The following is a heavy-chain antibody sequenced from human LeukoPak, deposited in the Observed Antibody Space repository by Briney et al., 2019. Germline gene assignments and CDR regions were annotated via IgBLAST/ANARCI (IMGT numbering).Heavy chain of an antibody. V-gene: IGHV3-53*05. CDR3: ARDGSITMIVVVIEFPDY. CDR2: IYSGGST. D-gene: IGHD3-22*01. CDR1: GFTVSSNY. Sequence: GGSLRLSCAASGFTVSSNYMSWVRQAPGKGLEWVSVIYSGGSTYYADSVKGRFTISRDNSKNTLYLQMNSLRAEDTAVYYCARDGSITMIVVVIEFPDYWGQGTLVTVSS. J-gene: IGHJ4*02.